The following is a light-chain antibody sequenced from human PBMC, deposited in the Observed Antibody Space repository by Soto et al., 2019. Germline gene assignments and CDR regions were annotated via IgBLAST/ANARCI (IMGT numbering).Light chain of an antibody. J-gene: IGLJ1*01. CDR1: SANIGNNY. V-gene: IGLV1-47*01. Sequence: QSVLTQPPSASGTPGQRVTISCSGRSANIGNNYVCWYQQLPGTAPKLLIFEVSSRPSGISSRFSGSKSGNTASLTIFGLQTEDEADYYCSTYTRTFYVFGTGTKVTVL. CDR3: STYTRTFYV. CDR2: EVS.